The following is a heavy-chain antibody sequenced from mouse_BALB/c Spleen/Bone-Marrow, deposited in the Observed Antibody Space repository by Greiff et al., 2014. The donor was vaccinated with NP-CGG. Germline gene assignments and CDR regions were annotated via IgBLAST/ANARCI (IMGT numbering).Heavy chain of an antibody. J-gene: IGHJ4*01. Sequence: EVQLQQSGPDLVKPSQSLSLTCTVTGYSITSGYSWHWIRQFPGNKLEWMGYILYSGSTNYNPSLKSRISITRDTSKNKFFLQLNSVTTEDTATYYCARDQGYYAMDYWGQGTSVTVSS. CDR3: ARDQGYYAMDY. CDR1: GYSITSGYS. V-gene: IGHV3-1*02. CDR2: ILYSGST.